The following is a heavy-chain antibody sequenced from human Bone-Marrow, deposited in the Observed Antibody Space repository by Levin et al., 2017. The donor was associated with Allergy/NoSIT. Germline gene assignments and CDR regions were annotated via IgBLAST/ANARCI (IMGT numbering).Heavy chain of an antibody. D-gene: IGHD6-19*01. CDR3: ARDSSGWSNFDY. CDR1: GDSINRGVYY. Sequence: PSETLSLTCSVSGDSINRGVYYWTWIRQHPGKGLEWIGYSFYSGTTYYSPSLKSRLTISVDTSKNQFSLKLTSVTVADTAVYYCARDSSGWSNFDYWGQGALVTVSS. CDR2: SFYSGTT. V-gene: IGHV4-31*03. J-gene: IGHJ4*02.